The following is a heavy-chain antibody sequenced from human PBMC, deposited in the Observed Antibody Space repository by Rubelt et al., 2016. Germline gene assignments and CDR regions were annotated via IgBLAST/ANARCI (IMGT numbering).Heavy chain of an antibody. CDR3: AKDLRGGATRGAFDI. CDR2: INNDGSTS. J-gene: IGHJ3*02. V-gene: IGHV3-74*01. Sequence: MWVSRINNDGSTSTYADSVKGRFTISRDNLKNTLYLQMNSLRAEDTALYYCAKDLRGGATRGAFDIWGQGTMVTV. D-gene: IGHD1-26*01.